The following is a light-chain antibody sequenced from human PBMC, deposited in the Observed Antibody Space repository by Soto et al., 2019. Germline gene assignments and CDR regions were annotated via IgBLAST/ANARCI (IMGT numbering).Light chain of an antibody. J-gene: IGKJ3*01. CDR2: DAS. V-gene: IGKV1-33*01. Sequence: DIQMTQSPSSLSASVGDRVTITCQASQDISNYLNWYQQKPGKAPKLLIYDASNLETGVPSRFSGSGSGTEFTFTISSLQPEDIATYYCQQYDNLPPLFTFGPGTKVEIK. CDR3: QQYDNLPPLFT. CDR1: QDISNY.